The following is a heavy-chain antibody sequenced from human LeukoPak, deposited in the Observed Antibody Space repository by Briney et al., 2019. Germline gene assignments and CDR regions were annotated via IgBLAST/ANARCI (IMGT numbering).Heavy chain of an antibody. J-gene: IGHJ4*02. Sequence: GGSLRLSCAASGFTFSSYGMNWVRQAPGKGLEWVSSISSSGAYMYYADSVKGRFTISRDIAKNSLYLQMSSLRAEDTAIYYCAREDYSDLYFDYWGQGTLVSVSS. CDR3: AREDYSDLYFDY. CDR1: GFTFSSYG. V-gene: IGHV3-21*01. CDR2: ISSSGAYM. D-gene: IGHD4-17*01.